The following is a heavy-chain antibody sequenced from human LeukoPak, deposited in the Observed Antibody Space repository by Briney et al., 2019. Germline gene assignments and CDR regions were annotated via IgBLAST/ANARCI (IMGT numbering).Heavy chain of an antibody. CDR1: GDSMSNYY. Sequence: SETLSLTCIVSGDSMSNYYWTWIRQPAGKGLEWIGRIYTSGSINYNYSLKSRLTMSVDTSKNQFSLKLSSLTAADTAVYYCARIPGGDYSGSYYGAAGVFDYWGQGTLVTVSS. D-gene: IGHD1-26*01. V-gene: IGHV4-4*07. CDR3: ARIPGGDYSGSYYGAAGVFDY. CDR2: IYTSGSI. J-gene: IGHJ4*02.